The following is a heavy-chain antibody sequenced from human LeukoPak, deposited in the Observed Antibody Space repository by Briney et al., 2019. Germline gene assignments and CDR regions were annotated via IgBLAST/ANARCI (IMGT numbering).Heavy chain of an antibody. D-gene: IGHD1-7*01. CDR1: GYSISSGHY. CDR3: AGNWNYGDAFDI. Sequence: SETLSLTCTVSGYSISSGHYWGWIRQPPGKGLEWIGSIYYSGSTYYNPSLKSRVTISVDTSKNQFSLKLSSVTAADTGVYYCAGNWNYGDAFDIWGQGTMVTVSS. CDR2: IYYSGST. V-gene: IGHV4-38-2*02. J-gene: IGHJ3*02.